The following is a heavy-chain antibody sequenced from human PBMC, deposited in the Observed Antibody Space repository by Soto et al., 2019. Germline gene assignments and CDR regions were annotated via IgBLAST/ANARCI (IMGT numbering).Heavy chain of an antibody. Sequence: LRLSCAASGFTFSSYAMSWVRQAPGKGLEWVSAISGSGGSTYYADSVKGRFTISRDNSKNTLYLQMNSLRAEDTAVYYCAKAPPKGYCSGGSCYFDYWGQGTLVTVSS. CDR2: ISGSGGST. CDR3: AKAPPKGYCSGGSCYFDY. D-gene: IGHD2-15*01. CDR1: GFTFSSYA. V-gene: IGHV3-23*01. J-gene: IGHJ4*02.